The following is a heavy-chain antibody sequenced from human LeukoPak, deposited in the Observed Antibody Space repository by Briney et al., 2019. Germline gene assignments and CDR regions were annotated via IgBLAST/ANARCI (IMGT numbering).Heavy chain of an antibody. J-gene: IGHJ4*02. CDR3: ARSLMWYCSSTSCYAGYYFDY. V-gene: IGHV3-7*01. Sequence: PGGSLRLSCAASGFIFSSYSMNWVRQAPGKGLEWVANIKQDGSEKYYVDSVKGRFTISRDNAKNSLYLQMNSLRAEDTAVYYCARSLMWYCSSTSCYAGYYFDYWGQGTLVTVSS. CDR1: GFIFSSYS. CDR2: IKQDGSEK. D-gene: IGHD2-2*01.